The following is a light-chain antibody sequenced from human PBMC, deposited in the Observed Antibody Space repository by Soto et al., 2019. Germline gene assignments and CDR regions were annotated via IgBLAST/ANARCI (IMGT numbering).Light chain of an antibody. Sequence: EIVMTQSPATLSVSPGERATLSCRASQRVSSNLAWYQQKPGQTPKLLIYVASTRATGIPARFSGSGSGTEFTLTISSLQSGDFAGYYCQQYNVWPLTFGGGTKVEFK. J-gene: IGKJ4*01. CDR2: VAS. CDR3: QQYNVWPLT. CDR1: QRVSSN. V-gene: IGKV3-15*01.